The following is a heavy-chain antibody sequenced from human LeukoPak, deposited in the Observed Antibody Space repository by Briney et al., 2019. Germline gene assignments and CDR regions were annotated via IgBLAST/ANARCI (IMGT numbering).Heavy chain of an antibody. CDR3: ARAEGLALGAFDI. V-gene: IGHV1-2*02. J-gene: IGHJ3*02. D-gene: IGHD3/OR15-3a*01. Sequence: ASVKVSCKASGYTFTGYYMHWVRQAPGQGLEWMGWINPNSGGTNYAQKFQGRVTMTRDTSISTAYMELSRLRSDDTAVYYCARAEGLALGAFDIWGQGTMVTVSS. CDR2: INPNSGGT. CDR1: GYTFTGYY.